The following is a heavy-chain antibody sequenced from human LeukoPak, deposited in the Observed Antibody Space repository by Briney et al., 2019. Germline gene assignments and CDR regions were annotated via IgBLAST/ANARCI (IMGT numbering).Heavy chain of an antibody. J-gene: IGHJ4*02. CDR3: ARDNYREDDDSTDYQPQRGLDY. D-gene: IGHD3-22*01. CDR2: INPESGDT. V-gene: IGHV1-2*02. Sequence: GASVNVSFKTSGYTFTDHYIHWVRQAPGQGLEWVAWINPESGDTNSAQKFQGRVTLTSDTSVTTAYMEMSRLTSDDPAMYYCARDNYREDDDSTDYQPQRGLDYWGQGTPVTVSS. CDR1: GYTFTDHY.